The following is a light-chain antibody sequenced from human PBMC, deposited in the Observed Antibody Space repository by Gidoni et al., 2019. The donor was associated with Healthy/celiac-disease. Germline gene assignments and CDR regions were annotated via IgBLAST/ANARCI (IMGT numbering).Light chain of an antibody. CDR3: QQSYSTPWT. CDR2: AAS. CDR1: QSISSY. V-gene: IGKV1-39*01. Sequence: DIQMTKSPSSLSASVGDRVTITCRASQSISSYLNWYQKKPGKAPKLLIYAASSLQSGVPSRFSGSGSGTDFTLTISSLQPEDFATYYCQQSYSTPWTFGQGTKVEIK. J-gene: IGKJ1*01.